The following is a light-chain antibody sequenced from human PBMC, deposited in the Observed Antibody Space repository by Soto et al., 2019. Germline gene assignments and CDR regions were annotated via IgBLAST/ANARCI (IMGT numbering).Light chain of an antibody. CDR1: QSVLYSSNNTDN. V-gene: IGKV4-1*01. Sequence: DIVMTQSPDSLAVSLGERAAINCKSSQSVLYSSNNTDNIAWYQQKPGQPPKLLIYWASTRESGVPDRFSGSGSGTDFTITISSRQAEDVAVYYCQQYYGTWTFGQGTKVEVK. CDR2: WAS. CDR3: QQYYGTWT. J-gene: IGKJ1*01.